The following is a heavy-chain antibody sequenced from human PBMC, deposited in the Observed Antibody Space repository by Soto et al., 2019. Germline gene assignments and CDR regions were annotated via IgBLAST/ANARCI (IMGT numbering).Heavy chain of an antibody. CDR2: IFSNHER. Sequence: QVTLKESGPVLVKATATLTLTCAISGFSLTTGRMGVSWIRQPPGKALEWVAHIFSNHERSHRTSLQSRRSISDDPSESPVVLTMTDVDPVDTATYFCTRLVADSAWYDYVLAAGGQGTTFTV. D-gene: IGHD2-15*01. J-gene: IGHJ6*02. CDR1: GFSLTTGRMG. V-gene: IGHV2-26*03. CDR3: TRLVADSAWYDYVLAA.